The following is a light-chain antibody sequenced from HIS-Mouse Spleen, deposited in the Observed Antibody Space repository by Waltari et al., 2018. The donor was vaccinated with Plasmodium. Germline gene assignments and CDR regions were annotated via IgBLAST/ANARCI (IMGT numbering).Light chain of an antibody. CDR3: YSTDSSGNHRV. J-gene: IGLJ3*02. CDR1: ALPKKY. CDR2: EDS. V-gene: IGLV3-10*01. Sequence: SYELTQPTSVSVSPGQTARITCSGNALPKKYASWYQQKSGQAPVLVIYEDSKRPSGIPERVSGSSSGTMATLTISGAQVEDEADYYCYSTDSSGNHRVFGGGTKLTVL.